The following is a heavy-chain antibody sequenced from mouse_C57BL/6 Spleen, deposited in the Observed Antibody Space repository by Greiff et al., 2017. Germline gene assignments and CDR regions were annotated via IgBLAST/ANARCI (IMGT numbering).Heavy chain of an antibody. Sequence: EVQRVESGGGLVKPGGSLKLSCAASGFTFSSYAMSWVRQTPEKRLEWVATISDGGSYTYYPDNVKGRYTISRDNAKNNLYLQMSHLKSEDTAMYYCAIEAWTPDYWGQGTPPTVSS. V-gene: IGHV5-4*01. CDR2: ISDGGSYT. J-gene: IGHJ2*01. CDR3: AIEAWTPDY. CDR1: GFTFSSYA.